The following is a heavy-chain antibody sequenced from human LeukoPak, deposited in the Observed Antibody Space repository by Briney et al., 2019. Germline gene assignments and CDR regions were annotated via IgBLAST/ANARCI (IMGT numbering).Heavy chain of an antibody. CDR1: GFTFSSYG. D-gene: IGHD3-16*01. J-gene: IGHJ4*02. CDR3: AREFGLRPDTFDY. V-gene: IGHV3-33*01. CDR2: IWYDGSNK. Sequence: PGGSLRLSCAASGFTFSSYGMHWVRQAPGKGLEWVAVIWYDGSNKYYADSVKGRFTISRDNSKNTLYLQMNSLRAEDTAVCYCAREFGLRPDTFDYWGQGTLVTVSS.